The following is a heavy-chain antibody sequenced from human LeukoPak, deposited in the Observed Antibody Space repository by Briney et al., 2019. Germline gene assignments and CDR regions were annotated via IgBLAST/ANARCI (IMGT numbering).Heavy chain of an antibody. CDR3: ARVEGGAPYFDY. J-gene: IGHJ4*02. CDR2: IYYSGST. CDR1: GGSISSSSYY. V-gene: IGHV4-39*07. D-gene: IGHD3-16*01. Sequence: SETLSLTCTVSGGSISSSSYYWGWIRQPPGKGLEWIGSIYYSGSTYYNPSLKSRVTISVDTSKNQFSLKLSSVTAADTAVYYCARVEGGAPYFDYWGQGTLVTVSS.